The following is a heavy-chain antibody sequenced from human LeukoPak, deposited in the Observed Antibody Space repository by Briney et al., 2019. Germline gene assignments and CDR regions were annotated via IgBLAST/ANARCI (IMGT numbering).Heavy chain of an antibody. J-gene: IGHJ3*02. CDR2: IKQGGSEK. Sequence: GGSLRLSCAASGFSFSSYWMSWVRQAPGKGLEWVANIKQGGSEKYYVDSVKGRFTISRDNAKNSLYLQMNSLRAEDTAMYFCARAPPSYYDFWSGYSAPDAFDIWGQGTMVTLSS. D-gene: IGHD3-3*01. V-gene: IGHV3-7*01. CDR3: ARAPPSYYDFWSGYSAPDAFDI. CDR1: GFSFSSYW.